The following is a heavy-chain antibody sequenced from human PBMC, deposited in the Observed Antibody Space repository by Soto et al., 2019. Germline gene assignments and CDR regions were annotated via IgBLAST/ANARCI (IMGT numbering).Heavy chain of an antibody. V-gene: IGHV1-18*01. Sequence: QVQVVQSGDEVKKPGDSVKVSSKAAGYTFTNYGFSWVRQAPGEGLEWMGWISGYNGNTKYAEKFQGRVTMTTDTSTSTAHMELRSLRSDDTAVYYCAREGQAPYYYYGMDVWGQGTAVTVSS. CDR1: GYTFTNYG. CDR3: AREGQAPYYYYGMDV. J-gene: IGHJ6*02. CDR2: ISGYNGNT.